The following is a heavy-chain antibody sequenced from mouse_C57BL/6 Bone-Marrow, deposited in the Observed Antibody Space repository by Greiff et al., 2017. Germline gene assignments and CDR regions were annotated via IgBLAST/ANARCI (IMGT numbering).Heavy chain of an antibody. Sequence: EVQLQQSGAELVRPGASVKLSCTASGFNIKDDYMHWVKQRPEQGLEWIGWIDPENGDTEYASKFQGKATITADTSSNTAYLQLSSLTSEDTAADYCTPIYHGGDYWGQGTSVTVSA. D-gene: IGHD2-1*01. CDR2: IDPENGDT. J-gene: IGHJ4*01. V-gene: IGHV14-4*01. CDR3: TPIYHGGDY. CDR1: GFNIKDDY.